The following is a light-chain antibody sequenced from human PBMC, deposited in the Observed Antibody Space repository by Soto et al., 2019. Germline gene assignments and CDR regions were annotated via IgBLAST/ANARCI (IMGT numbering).Light chain of an antibody. CDR1: ESVRTS. J-gene: IGKJ1*01. Sequence: VLTQSPATLSVSPGERVTLSCRASESVRTSLAWYQQKPGQAPRLLISDASDRATGIPDRFSGSGSGTDFTLTISRLVPEDFAVYYCQQYGDSPVTFGQGTKVDIK. CDR3: QQYGDSPVT. V-gene: IGKV3-20*01. CDR2: DAS.